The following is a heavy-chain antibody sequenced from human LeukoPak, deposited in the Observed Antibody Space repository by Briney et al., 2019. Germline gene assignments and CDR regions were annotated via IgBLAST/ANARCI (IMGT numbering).Heavy chain of an antibody. CDR3: ARDRVATIWDHYYGMDV. Sequence: GRSLRLSRAASGFAFSSYAMYWVRQAPGRGLEWGVVLSYDESNKHYADSVKGRFTISRDNSKNTLYLQMNSLKTEDTAIYYCARDRVATIWDHYYGMDVWGQGTTVTVSS. D-gene: IGHD5-12*01. J-gene: IGHJ6*02. V-gene: IGHV3-30-3*01. CDR2: LSYDESNK. CDR1: GFAFSSYA.